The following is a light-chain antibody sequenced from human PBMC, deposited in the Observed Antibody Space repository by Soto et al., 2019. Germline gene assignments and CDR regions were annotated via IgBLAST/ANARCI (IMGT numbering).Light chain of an antibody. CDR1: QSISSY. CDR2: AAS. V-gene: IGKV1-39*01. CDR3: QQSYSTPIT. Sequence: IQMTQSASSLSACVGDRVTITFRASQSISSYLNWYQQKPGKAPKVLIYAASSLQSGVPSRFSGSGSGTDFTLTISSLQPEDFATYYCQQSYSTPITCGQGTRLEIK. J-gene: IGKJ5*01.